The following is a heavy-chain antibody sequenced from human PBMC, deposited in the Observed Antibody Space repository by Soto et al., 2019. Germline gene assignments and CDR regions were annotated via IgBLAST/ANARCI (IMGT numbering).Heavy chain of an antibody. CDR2: ISYDASHK. D-gene: IGHD2-15*01. J-gene: IGHJ4*02. Sequence: QVQLVESGGGVVQPGRSLRLSCAASGFSFSPFGMHWVRQAPGKGLEWVAMISYDASHKYYADSGKGRFTISRDNSKNTLFLQMNSLRAEDTAVYYCAKSHCRGDSCYPGTYYFDYWGQGTLVAVSS. CDR1: GFSFSPFG. CDR3: AKSHCRGDSCYPGTYYFDY. V-gene: IGHV3-30*18.